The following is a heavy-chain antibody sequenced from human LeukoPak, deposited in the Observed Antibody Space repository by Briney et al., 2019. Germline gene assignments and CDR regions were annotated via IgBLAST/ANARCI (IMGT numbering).Heavy chain of an antibody. J-gene: IGHJ6*02. CDR2: INSDGSST. D-gene: IGHD3-22*01. CDR1: GFTFSTYW. Sequence: GGSLRLSCAASGFTFSTYWMHWVRQAPGKGLVWVSRINSDGSSTNYADSVKGRFTISRDNAKNTLYLQMNSLRAEDTAVYYCARDMDSSGRPPYYYAMDVWGQGTTVTVSS. V-gene: IGHV3-74*01. CDR3: ARDMDSSGRPPYYYAMDV.